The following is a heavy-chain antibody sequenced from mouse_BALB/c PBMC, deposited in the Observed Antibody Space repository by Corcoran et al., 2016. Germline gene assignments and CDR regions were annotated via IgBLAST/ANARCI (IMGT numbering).Heavy chain of an antibody. J-gene: IGHJ4*01. Sequence: DVQLQESGPGLVKPSQSLSLTCSVTGYSITSGYYWNWIRHFPGNKLEWMGYISYDGSNNYKPSLKNRISITRDTSKNQFFLKLNSVTTEDTATYYCARGGNYYGSSLYAIDYWGQGTSVTVSS. CDR2: ISYDGSN. CDR3: ARGGNYYGSSLYAIDY. D-gene: IGHD1-1*01. CDR1: GYSITSGYY. V-gene: IGHV3-6*02.